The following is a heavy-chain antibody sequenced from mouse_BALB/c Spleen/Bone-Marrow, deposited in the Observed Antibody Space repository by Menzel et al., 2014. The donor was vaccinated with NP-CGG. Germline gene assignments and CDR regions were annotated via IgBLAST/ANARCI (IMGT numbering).Heavy chain of an antibody. J-gene: IGHJ3*01. Sequence: VKLQESGAELAKPGASVMMSCKASGYTFTSYWMHWVKQRPGQGLEWIGYINPSTGYTEYNQKFKDKATLTADKSSSTAYMQLSSLTSEDSAVYYCVYGNYYLAYWGQGTLVTVSA. CDR3: VYGNYYLAY. CDR2: INPSTGYT. D-gene: IGHD2-1*01. V-gene: IGHV1-7*01. CDR1: GYTFTSYW.